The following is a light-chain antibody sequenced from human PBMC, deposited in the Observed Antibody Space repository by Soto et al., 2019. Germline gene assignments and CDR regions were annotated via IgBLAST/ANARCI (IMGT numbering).Light chain of an antibody. CDR3: HQRSKGPPFT. J-gene: IGKJ2*01. Sequence: EIVLIQSPATLSLSPKQRATLSCSSSQSVSVSLACYHQKPGQAPRLLIHDASNRATGIPARFSGSGSGTDFTLTISSLEPEDFAVYYCHQRSKGPPFTFGQGTNVEIK. CDR2: DAS. V-gene: IGKV3-11*01. CDR1: QSVSVS.